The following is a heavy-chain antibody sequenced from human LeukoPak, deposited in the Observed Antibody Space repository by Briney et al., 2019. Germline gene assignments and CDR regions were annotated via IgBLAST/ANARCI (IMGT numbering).Heavy chain of an antibody. Sequence: PGGSLRLSCAASGFTFSSYAMSWVRQAPGKGLEWFSAISGSGGSTYYADSVKGRFTISRDNSKNTLYLQMNSLRAEDTAVYYCAKGYDILTGYYDYWGQGTLVTVSS. D-gene: IGHD3-9*01. J-gene: IGHJ4*02. CDR3: AKGYDILTGYYDY. V-gene: IGHV3-23*01. CDR1: GFTFSSYA. CDR2: ISGSGGST.